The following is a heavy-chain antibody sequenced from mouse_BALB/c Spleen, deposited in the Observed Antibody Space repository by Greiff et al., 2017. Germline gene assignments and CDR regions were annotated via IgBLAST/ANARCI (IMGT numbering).Heavy chain of an antibody. D-gene: IGHD2-2*01. CDR1: GFSLTSYG. Sequence: VKLVESGPGLVAPSQSLSITCTVSGFSLTSYGVHWVRQPPGKGLEWLGVIWAGGSTNYNSALMSRLSISRDNSKSQVFLKMNSLQTDDTAMYYCAREGYYHAMDYWGQGTSVTVSS. CDR3: AREGYYHAMDY. CDR2: IWAGGST. V-gene: IGHV2-9*02. J-gene: IGHJ4*01.